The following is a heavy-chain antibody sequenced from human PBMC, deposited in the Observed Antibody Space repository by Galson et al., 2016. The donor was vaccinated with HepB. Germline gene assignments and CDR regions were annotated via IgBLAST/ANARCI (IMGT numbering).Heavy chain of an antibody. V-gene: IGHV3-74*01. J-gene: IGHJ3*02. CDR3: ARVRRYWERDTYHETFDI. CDR1: GVTFSGYW. CDR2: ISSDGNHI. Sequence: SLRLSCAASGVTFSGYWMHWVRQSPEKGLVWVSRISSDGNHIAYANSVKGRFTISRDNGESTLYLQMNSVRVEDTAVYYCARVRRYWERDTYHETFDIWGQWTMVTVSS. D-gene: IGHD2-8*02.